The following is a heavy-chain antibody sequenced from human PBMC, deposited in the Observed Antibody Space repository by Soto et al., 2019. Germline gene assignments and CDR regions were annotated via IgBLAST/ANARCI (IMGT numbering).Heavy chain of an antibody. V-gene: IGHV4-39*02. CDR1: GGSISSSSYY. CDR3: ARDGIYSSGWYGNFDY. J-gene: IGHJ4*02. D-gene: IGHD6-19*01. CDR2: IYYSGST. Sequence: QLQLQESGPGLVKPSETLSLTCTVSGGSISSSSYYWGWIRQPPGKGLEWIGSIYYSGSTYYNPSLKSRVTIAVDTPKNQFSLKLSSVTAADTAVYYCARDGIYSSGWYGNFDYWGQGTLVTVSS.